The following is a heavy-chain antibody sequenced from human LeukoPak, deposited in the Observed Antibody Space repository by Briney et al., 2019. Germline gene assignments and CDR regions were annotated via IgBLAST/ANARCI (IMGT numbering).Heavy chain of an antibody. CDR1: GYNFISFG. Sequence: GASVKVSCKTSGYNFISFGISWVRQAPGQGLEWMGWISAYNGNTNYAQKLQGRVTMTTDTSTSTAYMELRSLRSDDTAVYYCAIATREGPNSSGYYFPRHYYYYGMDVWGQGTTVTVSS. CDR2: ISAYNGNT. D-gene: IGHD3-22*01. V-gene: IGHV1-18*01. CDR3: AIATREGPNSSGYYFPRHYYYYGMDV. J-gene: IGHJ6*02.